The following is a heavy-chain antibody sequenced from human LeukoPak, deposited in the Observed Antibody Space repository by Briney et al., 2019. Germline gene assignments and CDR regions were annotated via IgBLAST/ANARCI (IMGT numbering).Heavy chain of an antibody. CDR1: GFPFSVSW. V-gene: IGHV3-74*01. J-gene: IGHJ4*02. CDR3: AKMNVLTGYYTPNFDF. D-gene: IGHD3-9*01. CDR2: ITADETT. Sequence: QPGGSLRLSCAASGFPFSVSWMHWFRQVPGKGLMWVSRITADETTTYADSVRGRFTISRDNSKNTLYLQMGSLSAEDTAVYYCAKMNVLTGYYTPNFDFWGQGTLVTVSS.